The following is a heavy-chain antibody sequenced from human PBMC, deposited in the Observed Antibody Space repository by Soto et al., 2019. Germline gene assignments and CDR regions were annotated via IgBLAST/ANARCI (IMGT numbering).Heavy chain of an antibody. CDR3: ARDQYFFDSSGYYDH. CDR1: GYTFVSYG. J-gene: IGHJ5*02. Sequence: QIQLVQSAAEVKKPGASVKVSCKTSGYTFVSYGISWVRQAPGQGLEWMGWISPYNGNTNFAQRFRGRVTLTTDTSTDIVYLHLGSLQSDDTTVYYCARDQYFFDSSGYYDHWGQGTLITVSS. CDR2: ISPYNGNT. D-gene: IGHD3-22*01. V-gene: IGHV1-18*04.